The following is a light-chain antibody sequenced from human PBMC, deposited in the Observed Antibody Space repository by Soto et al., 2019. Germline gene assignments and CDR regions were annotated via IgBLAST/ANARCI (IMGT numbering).Light chain of an antibody. V-gene: IGLV2-14*01. CDR3: SSYTRESTLV. CDR2: DVS. J-gene: IGLJ1*01. CDR1: SSDVGGYNF. Sequence: QSALTQPASVSGSPGQSITISCTGSSSDVGGYNFVSWYQQPPGKAPKLIIYDVSIRPSGVSNRFSGSKSGNTASLTISGLQAEDEADYYCSSYTRESTLVFGTGTKLTVL.